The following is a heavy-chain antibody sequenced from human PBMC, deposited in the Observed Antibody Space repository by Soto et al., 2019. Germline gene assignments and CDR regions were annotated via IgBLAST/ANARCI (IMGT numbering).Heavy chain of an antibody. Sequence: PGEPVKISCNGSGYIFTSYWIRWVRQMPGKGLEWVGRIDPSDSYTNYSPSFQGQVTISADKSISTAYLQWRRLKASDTAMYYCARQARRERSDGDYGGWFDPWGQGTLVNVSS. D-gene: IGHD4-17*01. V-gene: IGHV5-10-1*04. CDR1: GYIFTSYW. CDR3: ARQARRERSDGDYGGWFDP. J-gene: IGHJ5*02. CDR2: IDPSDSYT.